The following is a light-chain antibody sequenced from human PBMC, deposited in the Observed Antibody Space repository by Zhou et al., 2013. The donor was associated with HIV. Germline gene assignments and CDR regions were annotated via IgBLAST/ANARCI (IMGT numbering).Light chain of an antibody. J-gene: IGKJ4*01. Sequence: EIVMTQSPATLSVSPGERATLSCRASQSISINLAWYQQRPGQAPRLLISGASTRATGIPARFSGSGSGTEFTLTISSLQSEDFAVYYCHQYDNWGSFGEGPRWRSN. CDR3: HQYDNWGS. V-gene: IGKV3-15*01. CDR2: GAS. CDR1: QSISIN.